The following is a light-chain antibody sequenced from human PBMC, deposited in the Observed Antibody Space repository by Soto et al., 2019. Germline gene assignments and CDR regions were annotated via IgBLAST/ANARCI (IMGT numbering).Light chain of an antibody. CDR1: QSVSSN. CDR3: QQYIKWPIT. V-gene: IGKV3-15*01. Sequence: EIVMTQSPGTLSVSPGERATLSCRASQSVSSNLAWYQQKPGQAPRLLISDASTRATGIPARFSGSGSGTEFTLTVSSLQSEYFAVYYCQQYIKWPITFGQGTRLEMK. J-gene: IGKJ5*01. CDR2: DAS.